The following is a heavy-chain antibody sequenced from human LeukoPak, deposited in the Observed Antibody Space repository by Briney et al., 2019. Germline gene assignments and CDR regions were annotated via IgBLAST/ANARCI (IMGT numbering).Heavy chain of an antibody. CDR2: ISTSGGTT. Sequence: GGSLRLSCAASGFTLRSYAMSWVRQAPGKGLEWVSAISTSGGTTYYSDSVKGRFTISRDNAKNSLYLQMNSLRAEDTAVYYCARDFGGYCSSSNCYLGHLDYWGQGTLVTVSS. J-gene: IGHJ4*02. V-gene: IGHV3-23*01. CDR3: ARDFGGYCSSSNCYLGHLDY. CDR1: GFTLRSYA. D-gene: IGHD2-2*01.